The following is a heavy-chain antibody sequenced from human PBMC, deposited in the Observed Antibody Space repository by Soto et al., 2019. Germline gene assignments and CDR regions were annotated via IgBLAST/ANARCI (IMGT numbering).Heavy chain of an antibody. CDR2: ISGGGVST. CDR3: AKDNWNENYYNYYGMDV. J-gene: IGHJ6*02. CDR1: GLTFSSYA. V-gene: IGHV3-23*01. Sequence: GGSLRLSCEVSGLTFSSYAMSWVRQAPEKGLEWVSSISGGGVSTYYADSVKGRFTISRDNSKNTLYLQMNSLRAGDTAMYYCAKDNWNENYYNYYGMDVWGQGTTVTVSS. D-gene: IGHD1-20*01.